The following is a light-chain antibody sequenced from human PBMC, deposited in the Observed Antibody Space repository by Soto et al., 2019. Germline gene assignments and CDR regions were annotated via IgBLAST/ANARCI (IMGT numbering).Light chain of an antibody. CDR1: SSDVGSYNL. V-gene: IGLV2-23*02. Sequence: QCVLTQPASVYGSPGQSITISCTGTSSDVGSYNLVSWYQQHPGKAPKLMICEVSKRPSGVSNRFSGSKSGNTASLTISGLQAEDEADYYCCSYAGSSTVFGTGTKVTVL. CDR3: CSYAGSSTV. J-gene: IGLJ1*01. CDR2: EVS.